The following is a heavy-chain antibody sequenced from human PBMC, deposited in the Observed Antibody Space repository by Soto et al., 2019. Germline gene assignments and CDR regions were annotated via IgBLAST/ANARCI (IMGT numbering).Heavy chain of an antibody. V-gene: IGHV4-59*01. J-gene: IGHJ5*02. CDR3: ARAGHCGGDCYSNWFDP. CDR2: IYYSGST. CDR1: GGSISSYY. Sequence: SETLSLTCTVSGGSISSYYWSWIRQPPGKGLEWIGYIYYSGSTNYNPSLKSRVTISVDTSKNQFSLKLSSVTAADTAVYYCARAGHCGGDCYSNWFDPWGQGTLVTVSS. D-gene: IGHD2-21*02.